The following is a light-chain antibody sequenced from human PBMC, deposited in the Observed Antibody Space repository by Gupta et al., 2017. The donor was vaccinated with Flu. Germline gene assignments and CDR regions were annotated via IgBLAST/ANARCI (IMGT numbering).Light chain of an antibody. CDR3: CSYAGSYTLV. V-gene: IGLV2-11*01. J-gene: IGLJ3*02. Sequence: QSALTQPRSVSGSPGQSVTVPCTGTSSDVGGYNYVSWYPQHPGKAPKLIIFDVTKRPSGVPDRFSGSKSGNTASLTISGLQAEDEADYYGCSYAGSYTLVFGGGTKLTVL. CDR1: SSDVGGYNY. CDR2: DVT.